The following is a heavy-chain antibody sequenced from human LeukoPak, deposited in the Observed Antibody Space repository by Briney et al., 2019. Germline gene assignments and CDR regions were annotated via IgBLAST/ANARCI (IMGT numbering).Heavy chain of an antibody. CDR1: GFTFSSYA. Sequence: QPGGSLRLSCAASGFTFSSYAMSWVRQAPGKGLEWVSYISSSGSIYYADSVKGRFTISRDNAKNSLYLQMNSLRAEDTAVYYCARDWRDSSGKFPNDAFDIWGQGTMVTVSS. V-gene: IGHV3-48*04. D-gene: IGHD3-22*01. CDR2: ISSSGSI. CDR3: ARDWRDSSGKFPNDAFDI. J-gene: IGHJ3*02.